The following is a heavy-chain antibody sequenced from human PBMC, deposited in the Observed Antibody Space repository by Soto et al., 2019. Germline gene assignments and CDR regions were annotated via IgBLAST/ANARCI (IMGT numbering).Heavy chain of an antibody. J-gene: IGHJ5*02. CDR1: GFTFSNAW. Sequence: EVQLVESGGGLVKPGGSLRLSCAASGFTFSNAWMNWVRQAPGKGLEWVGRIKSKTDGGTTDYAAPAKGRFTISRDDSKNTLYLQMNSLKTEDTAVYYCTTPYETGYSSSWYAWFDPWGQGTLVTVSS. CDR2: IKSKTDGGTT. CDR3: TTPYETGYSSSWYAWFDP. D-gene: IGHD6-13*01. V-gene: IGHV3-15*07.